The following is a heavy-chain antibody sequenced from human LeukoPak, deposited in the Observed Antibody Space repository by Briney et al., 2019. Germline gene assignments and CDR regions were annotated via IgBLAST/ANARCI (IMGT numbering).Heavy chain of an antibody. CDR1: GGSISSGGYS. J-gene: IGHJ4*02. D-gene: IGHD3-22*01. Sequence: PSETLSLTCAVSGGSISSGGYSWSWIRQPPGKGLEWIGYIYHSGSTYYNPSLKSRVTISVDTSKNQFSLRLSSVTAADTAIYYCARHVDYYENSGYIDYWGQGTLVTVSS. CDR2: IYHSGST. V-gene: IGHV4-30-2*03. CDR3: ARHVDYYENSGYIDY.